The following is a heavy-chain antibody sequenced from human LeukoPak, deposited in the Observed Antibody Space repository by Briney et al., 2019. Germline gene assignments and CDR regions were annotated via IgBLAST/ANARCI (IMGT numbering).Heavy chain of an antibody. Sequence: GGPLRLSCAASGFTFSSYAMHWVRQAPGKGLEWVAVISYDGSNKNYADSVKGRFTISGDNSKNTLYLQMNSLRAEDTSVYYCARSPGILGTNYFDYWGQGTLVTVSS. J-gene: IGHJ4*02. D-gene: IGHD1-26*01. V-gene: IGHV3-30*04. CDR3: ARSPGILGTNYFDY. CDR2: ISYDGSNK. CDR1: GFTFSSYA.